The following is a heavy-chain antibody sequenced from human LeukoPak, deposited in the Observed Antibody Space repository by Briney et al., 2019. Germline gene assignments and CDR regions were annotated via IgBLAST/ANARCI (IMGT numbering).Heavy chain of an antibody. Sequence: GGSLRLSCAASGFTFSSYSMNWGRQAPGKGLEWVSYISSSSSTIYYADSVKGRFTISRDNAKNSLYLQMNSLRAEDTAVYYCARGGAVTTLNYYYYMDVWGKGTTVTASS. V-gene: IGHV3-48*01. J-gene: IGHJ6*03. CDR1: GFTFSSYS. CDR3: ARGGAVTTLNYYYYMDV. D-gene: IGHD4-11*01. CDR2: ISSSSSTI.